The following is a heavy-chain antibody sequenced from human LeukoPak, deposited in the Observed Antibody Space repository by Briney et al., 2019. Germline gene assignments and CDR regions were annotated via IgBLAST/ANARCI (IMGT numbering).Heavy chain of an antibody. V-gene: IGHV1-2*06. J-gene: IGHJ4*02. CDR1: GYTFTGYY. Sequence: ASVKVSCKASGYTFTGYYMHWVRQAPGQGLEWMGRINPNSGGTNYAQKLQGRVTMTRDTSISTAYMELSRLRSDDTAVYYCARVPPYYYDSSGYYFGYWGQGTLVTVSS. CDR3: ARVPPYYYDSSGYYFGY. CDR2: INPNSGGT. D-gene: IGHD3-22*01.